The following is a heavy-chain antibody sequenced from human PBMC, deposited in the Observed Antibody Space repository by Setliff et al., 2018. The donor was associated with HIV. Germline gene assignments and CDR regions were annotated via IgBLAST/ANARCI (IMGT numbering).Heavy chain of an antibody. CDR1: GYSFSNYG. CDR2: ISVYNGNK. D-gene: IGHD3-22*01. J-gene: IGHJ4*02. V-gene: IGHV1-18*01. CDR3: ARGGYHDSNGYPYYLDH. Sequence: ASVKVSCKASGYSFSNYGLSWVRQAPGQGLEWMGWISVYNGNKNYAQKFQGRVTMTTDTSTSTAHMELSSLRPADTALYYCARGGYHDSNGYPYYLDHWGQGTLVTVSS.